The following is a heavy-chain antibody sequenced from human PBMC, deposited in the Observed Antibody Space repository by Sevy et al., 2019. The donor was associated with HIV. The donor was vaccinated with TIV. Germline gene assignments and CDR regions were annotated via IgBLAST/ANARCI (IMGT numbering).Heavy chain of an antibody. CDR3: VRGGLGGFSYSLDC. V-gene: IGHV3-7*01. Sequence: GGSLRLSCAASGFSFSTYWMTWVRQAPGKGLEWVATMNQDGTERDYVDSVKGRFTISRDNTKTSLFLQMNSLSAEDTGVHYCVRGGLGGFSYSLDCWGQGTLVTVSS. CDR1: GFSFSTYW. CDR2: MNQDGTER. J-gene: IGHJ4*02. D-gene: IGHD3-16*01.